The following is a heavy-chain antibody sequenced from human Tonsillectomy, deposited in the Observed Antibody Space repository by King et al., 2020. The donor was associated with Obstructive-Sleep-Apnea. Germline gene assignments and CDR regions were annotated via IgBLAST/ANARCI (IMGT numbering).Heavy chain of an antibody. CDR3: ARGRSGYVNY. D-gene: IGHD5-12*01. J-gene: IGHJ4*02. CDR2: SNHSGST. V-gene: IGHV4-34*01. CDR1: GGSLTGYY. Sequence: VQLQQWGAGLLKPSETLSLTCAVYGGSLTGYYWTWLRQPPGKGLEWIGESNHSGSTNYNPSLKSRVTISIDASKNQFSLKLSSVTAADTAVYYFARGRSGYVNYWGQGTLVIVSS.